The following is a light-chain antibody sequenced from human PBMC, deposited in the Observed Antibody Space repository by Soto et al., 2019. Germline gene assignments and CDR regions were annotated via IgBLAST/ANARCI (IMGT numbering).Light chain of an antibody. CDR3: QHYNSYSEA. Sequence: DIQMTQSPSTLSGSVGERVTIPCRASQTISSWLAWYQQKPGKAPKLLIYKASTLKSGVPSRFSGSGSGTEFTLTISSLQPDDFATYYCQHYNSYSEAFGQGTKVDNK. CDR2: KAS. V-gene: IGKV1-5*03. CDR1: QTISSW. J-gene: IGKJ1*01.